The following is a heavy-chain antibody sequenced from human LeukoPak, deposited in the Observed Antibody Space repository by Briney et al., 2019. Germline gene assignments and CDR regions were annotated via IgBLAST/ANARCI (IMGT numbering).Heavy chain of an antibody. CDR2: IYSGGST. CDR1: GFTVSRNY. D-gene: IGHD3-10*01. J-gene: IGHJ3*02. V-gene: IGHV3-66*01. Sequence: GGSLRLSCAASGFTVSRNYMSWVRQAPGKGLEWVSVIYSGGSTYYADSVKGRFTISRDNSKNTLYLQMNSLRAEDTAVYYCASSVGSGSHYPAGTFDIWGQGTMVTVSS. CDR3: ASSVGSGSHYPAGTFDI.